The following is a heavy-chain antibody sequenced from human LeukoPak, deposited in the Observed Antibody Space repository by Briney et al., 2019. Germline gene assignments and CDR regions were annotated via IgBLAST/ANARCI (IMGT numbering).Heavy chain of an antibody. Sequence: SETLSLTCTVSGGSISSYYWSWIRQPPGKGLEWIGYIHYSGSTNYNPSLKSRVTISVDTSKNQFSLKLSSVTAADTAVYYCARLETSFDPWGQGTLVTVSS. CDR3: ARLETSFDP. CDR2: IHYSGST. J-gene: IGHJ5*02. CDR1: GGSISSYY. V-gene: IGHV4-59*08.